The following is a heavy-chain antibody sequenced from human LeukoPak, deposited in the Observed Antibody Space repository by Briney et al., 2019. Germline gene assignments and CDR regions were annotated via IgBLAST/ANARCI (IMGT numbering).Heavy chain of an antibody. D-gene: IGHD6-19*01. CDR1: GFTFSSYW. V-gene: IGHV3-30*18. Sequence: PGGSLRLSCAASGFTFSSYWVHWVRQAPGKGLEWVAFISYDGNNKYYADSVKGRFTISRDNSKNTLYLQMNTLRAEDTAVYYCAKSFYSSGWYASTFDYWGQGALVSVSS. CDR3: AKSFYSSGWYASTFDY. CDR2: ISYDGNNK. J-gene: IGHJ4*02.